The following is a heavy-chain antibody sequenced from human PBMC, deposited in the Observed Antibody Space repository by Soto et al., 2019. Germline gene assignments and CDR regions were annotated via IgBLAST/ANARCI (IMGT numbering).Heavy chain of an antibody. J-gene: IGHJ4*02. D-gene: IGHD1-1*01. Sequence: PGGSLRLSCAASGFTFSSYAMSWVRQAPGKGLEWVSAISGSGGSTYYADSVKGRFTISRDNSKNTLYLQMNSLRAEDTAVYYCAKDIAHNWNDWEEYFDYWGQGTLVTVSS. V-gene: IGHV3-23*01. CDR1: GFTFSSYA. CDR2: ISGSGGST. CDR3: AKDIAHNWNDWEEYFDY.